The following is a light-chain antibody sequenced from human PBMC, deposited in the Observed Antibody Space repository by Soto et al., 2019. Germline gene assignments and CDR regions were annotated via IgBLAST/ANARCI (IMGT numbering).Light chain of an antibody. V-gene: IGKV3-11*01. CDR1: QSVVTY. J-gene: IGKJ5*01. CDR2: DAS. CDR3: QQRTDWPFVT. Sequence: EIVLTQSPATLSLSPGERATLSCRASQSVVTYLAWYQQKPGQAPRLLIYDASNRATGMPARFSGSGSGTDFTLAISSLESEDFAVYYCQQRTDWPFVTFGQGTRLEIK.